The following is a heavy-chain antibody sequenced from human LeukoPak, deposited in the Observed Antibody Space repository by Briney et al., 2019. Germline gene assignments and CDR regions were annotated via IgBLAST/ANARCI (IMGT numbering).Heavy chain of an antibody. CDR3: ARVGSGYSSSWSLDY. J-gene: IGHJ4*02. D-gene: IGHD6-13*01. V-gene: IGHV3-30*02. Sequence: PGGSLRLSCAASGFTFSSYGMHWVRQAPGKGLEWVAFIRYDGSNKYYADSVKGRFTISRDNSKNTLYLQMNSLRAEDTAVYYCARVGSGYSSSWSLDYWGQGTLVTVSS. CDR1: GFTFSSYG. CDR2: IRYDGSNK.